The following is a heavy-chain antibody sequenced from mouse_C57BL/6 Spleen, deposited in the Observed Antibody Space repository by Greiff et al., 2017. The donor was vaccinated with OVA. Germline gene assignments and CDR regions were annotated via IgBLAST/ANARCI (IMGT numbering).Heavy chain of an antibody. CDR2: IRNKANNHAT. Sequence: EVKLVESGGGLVQPGGSMKLSCAASGFTFSDAWMDWVRQSPEKGLEWVAEIRNKANNHATYNAESVKGRFTISRDDSKSSFYLQMNSLRAEDTGIYYCTSTTVVADYYAMDYWGQGTSVTVSS. J-gene: IGHJ4*01. CDR3: TSTTVVADYYAMDY. V-gene: IGHV6-6*01. CDR1: GFTFSDAW. D-gene: IGHD1-1*01.